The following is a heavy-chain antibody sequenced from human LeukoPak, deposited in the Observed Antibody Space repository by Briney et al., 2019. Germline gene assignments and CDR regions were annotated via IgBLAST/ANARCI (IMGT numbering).Heavy chain of an antibody. Sequence: AASVKVSCKASGYTFTKYHMNWVRQAPGQGLEWMGWISAYNGNTNYAQKLQGRVTMTTDTSTSTAYMELRSLRSDDTAVYYCARDIGEVVVVKDAFDIWGQGTMVTVSS. D-gene: IGHD3-22*01. CDR3: ARDIGEVVVVKDAFDI. CDR2: ISAYNGNT. V-gene: IGHV1-18*04. J-gene: IGHJ3*02. CDR1: GYTFTKYH.